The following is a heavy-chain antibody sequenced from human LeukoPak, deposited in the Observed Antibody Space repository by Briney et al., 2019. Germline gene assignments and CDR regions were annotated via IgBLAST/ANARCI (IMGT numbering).Heavy chain of an antibody. Sequence: PSETLSLTCTVSGGSVSSGSYYWSWIRQPPGKGLEWIGYIYYSGSTNYNPSLKSRVTISVDTSKNQFSLKLSSVTAADTAVYYCARSLMQELLWFGESQFSRRFDPWGQGTLVTVSS. CDR1: GGSVSSGSYY. D-gene: IGHD3-10*01. J-gene: IGHJ5*02. V-gene: IGHV4-61*01. CDR3: ARSLMQELLWFGESQFSRRFDP. CDR2: IYYSGST.